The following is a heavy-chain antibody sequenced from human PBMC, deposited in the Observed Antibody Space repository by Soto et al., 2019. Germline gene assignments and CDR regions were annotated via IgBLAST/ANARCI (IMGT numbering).Heavy chain of an antibody. CDR3: ARVLVLPNWFDP. J-gene: IGHJ5*02. Sequence: EVQLVESGGGLVQPGGSLRLSCAASGFTFSSYSMNWVRQAPGKGLEWVSYLSSSSSTIYYADSVKGRFTISRDNAKNSLYLQMNSLRDEDTAVYYCARVLVLPNWFDPWGQGTLVTVSS. V-gene: IGHV3-48*02. CDR1: GFTFSSYS. CDR2: LSSSSSTI. D-gene: IGHD3-10*01.